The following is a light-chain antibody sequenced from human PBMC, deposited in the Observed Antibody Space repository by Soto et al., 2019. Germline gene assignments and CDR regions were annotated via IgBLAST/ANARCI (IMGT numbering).Light chain of an antibody. V-gene: IGKV3-11*01. CDR3: QQRSDWPLT. J-gene: IGKJ4*01. Sequence: EVVLTQSPATLSLSPGEGATLSCRASQSVSTYLAWYRQKPGQVPRLLFYDASNRATGIPTRFTGSGSGTDFTLTISSLEPEDFAVYYCQQRSDWPLTFGGGTKVDIK. CDR2: DAS. CDR1: QSVSTY.